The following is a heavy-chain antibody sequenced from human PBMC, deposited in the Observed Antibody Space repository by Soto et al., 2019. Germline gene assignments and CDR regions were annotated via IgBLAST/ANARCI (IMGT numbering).Heavy chain of an antibody. CDR2: IYPGDSDT. V-gene: IGHV5-51*01. J-gene: IGHJ6*02. Sequence: GESLKISCKGSGYTFTDYWIGWVRQLPGKGLEWMGIIYPGDSDTRYSPSFQGQVTITADKSTSTAYLQWNTPKASATAMYYRARHISNFQYYYHAMDFWGQGTTVTVSS. D-gene: IGHD1-1*01. CDR1: GYTFTDYW. CDR3: ARHISNFQYYYHAMDF.